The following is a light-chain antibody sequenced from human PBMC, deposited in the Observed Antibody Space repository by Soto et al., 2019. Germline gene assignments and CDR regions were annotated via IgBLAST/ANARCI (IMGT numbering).Light chain of an antibody. CDR3: IQDYSYPWT. V-gene: IGKV1-6*01. CDR2: AAY. J-gene: IGKJ1*01. Sequence: AIQMTQSPSSLSASFGDTFTITCRASQGIRNDLGWYQQKPGKAHKLLIHAAYSLESGVQTRFSGSGSGTDFTFTIRSLQAEDFATYYCIQDYSYPWTFGQGTKVDI. CDR1: QGIRND.